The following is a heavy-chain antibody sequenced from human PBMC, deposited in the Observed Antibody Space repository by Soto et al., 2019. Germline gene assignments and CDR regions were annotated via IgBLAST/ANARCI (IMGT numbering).Heavy chain of an antibody. CDR3: ARDSLGMGVVPAAMWDGGVF. Sequence: GGSLRLSCAASGFTFSSYSMNWVRQAPGKGLEWVSYISSSSSTIYYADSVKGRFTISRDNAKNSLYLQMNSLRAEDTAVYYCARDSLGMGVVPAAMWDGGVFWGQGTLVNVSS. V-gene: IGHV3-48*01. D-gene: IGHD2-2*01. CDR1: GFTFSSYS. CDR2: ISSSSSTI. J-gene: IGHJ4*02.